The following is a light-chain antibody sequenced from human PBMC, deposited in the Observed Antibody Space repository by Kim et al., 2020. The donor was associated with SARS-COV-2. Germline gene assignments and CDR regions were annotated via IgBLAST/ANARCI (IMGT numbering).Light chain of an antibody. CDR3: ATWDDSLNGPV. J-gene: IGLJ3*02. V-gene: IGLV1-47*01. CDR1: TSDIGRNY. CDR2: RNN. Sequence: GQGLTISCSGSTSDIGRNYVYWYQQLPGTAPKLLIYRNNQRPSGVPDRFSVSKSGTSASLAISGLRSDDEADYYCATWDDSLNGPVFGGGTQLTVL.